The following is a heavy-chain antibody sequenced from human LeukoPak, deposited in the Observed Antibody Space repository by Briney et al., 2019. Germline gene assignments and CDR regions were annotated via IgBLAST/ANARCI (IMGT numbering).Heavy chain of an antibody. D-gene: IGHD6-6*01. CDR2: ISGSGGST. CDR1: GFTFSSYA. CDR3: ARSTPPGSSSSWYYYYMDV. J-gene: IGHJ6*03. V-gene: IGHV3-23*01. Sequence: GGSLRLSCAASGFTFSSYAMSWVRQAPGKGLEWVSAISGSGGSTYYADSVKGRFTISRDNSKNTLYLQMNSLRAEDTAVYYCARSTPPGSSSSWYYYYMDVWGKGTTVTVSS.